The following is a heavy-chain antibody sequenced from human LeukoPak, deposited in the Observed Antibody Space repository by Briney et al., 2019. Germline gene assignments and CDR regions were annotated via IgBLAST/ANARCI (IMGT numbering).Heavy chain of an antibody. J-gene: IGHJ3*02. CDR2: ISYDGSNK. Sequence: PGGSLRLSCAASGFTFSSYAMHWDRQAPGKGLEWVAVISYDGSNKYYADSVKGRFTISRDNSKNTLYLQMNSLRAEDTAVYYCARDRDDYGSGSYWVAFDIWGQGTMVTVSS. V-gene: IGHV3-30*01. CDR3: ARDRDDYGSGSYWVAFDI. CDR1: GFTFSSYA. D-gene: IGHD3-10*01.